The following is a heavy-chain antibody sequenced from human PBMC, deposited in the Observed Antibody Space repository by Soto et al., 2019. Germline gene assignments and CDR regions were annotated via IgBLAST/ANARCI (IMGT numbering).Heavy chain of an antibody. D-gene: IGHD2-21*02. CDR1: GYTFTSYY. J-gene: IGHJ4*02. CDR2: INPSGGST. Sequence: QVQLVQSGAEVKKPGASVKVSCKASGYTFTSYYMHWVRQAPGQGLEWMGIINPSGGSTSYAQKFQGRGNMTREPATSTVYMELSSLRSEDTAVYYCARDRREAYCGGDCYSFFDYWGQGTLVTVSS. V-gene: IGHV1-46*01. CDR3: ARDRREAYCGGDCYSFFDY.